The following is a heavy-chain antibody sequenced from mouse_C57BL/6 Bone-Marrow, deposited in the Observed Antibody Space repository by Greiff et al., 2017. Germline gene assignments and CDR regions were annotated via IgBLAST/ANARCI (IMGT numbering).Heavy chain of an antibody. CDR3: ARNSLYYYGSLDYAMDY. CDR2: IWSGGST. CDR1: GFSLTSYG. Sequence: VQLVESGPGLVQPSQSLSITCTVSGFSLTSYGVHWVRQSPGKGLEWLGVIWSGGSTDYNAAFISRLSISKDNPKNQVFFKMNSLQANDTAIYYCARNSLYYYGSLDYAMDYWGQGTSVTVSS. D-gene: IGHD1-1*01. V-gene: IGHV2-2*02. J-gene: IGHJ4*01.